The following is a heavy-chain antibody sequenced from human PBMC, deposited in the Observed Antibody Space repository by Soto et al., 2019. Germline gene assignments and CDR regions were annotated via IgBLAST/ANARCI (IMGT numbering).Heavy chain of an antibody. CDR3: ARLSTVTTFHYYYGMDV. CDR2: INPNSGGT. V-gene: IGHV1-2*04. D-gene: IGHD4-4*01. Sequence: ASVKVSCKASGYTFTGYYMHWVRQAPGQGLEWMGWINPNSGGTNYAQKFQGWVTMTTDTSISTAYMELSSLRSDDTAVYYCARLSTVTTFHYYYGMDVWGQGTTVTVSS. CDR1: GYTFTGYY. J-gene: IGHJ6*02.